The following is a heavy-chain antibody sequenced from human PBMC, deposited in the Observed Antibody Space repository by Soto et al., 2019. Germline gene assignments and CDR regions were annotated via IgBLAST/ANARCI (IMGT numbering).Heavy chain of an antibody. V-gene: IGHV4-34*01. CDR3: ARAKGIAARPINWFDP. J-gene: IGHJ5*02. D-gene: IGHD6-6*01. CDR1: GGSFSGYY. Sequence: KSSETLSLTCAVYGGSFSGYYWSWIRQPPGKGLEWIGEINHSGSTNYNPSLKSRVTISVDTSKNQFSLKLSSVTAADTAVYYCARAKGIAARPINWFDPWGQGTLVTVS. CDR2: INHSGST.